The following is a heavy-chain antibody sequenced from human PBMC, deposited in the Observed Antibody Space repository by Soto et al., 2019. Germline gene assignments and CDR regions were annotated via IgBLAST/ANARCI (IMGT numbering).Heavy chain of an antibody. CDR2: INSDGSST. D-gene: IGHD4-17*01. J-gene: IGHJ4*02. CDR3: AREGSYGDYDLPDY. V-gene: IGHV3-74*01. CDR1: GFTFSSYW. Sequence: GGSLRLSCAASGFTFSSYWMHWVRQAPGKGLVWVSRINSDGSSTSYADSVKGRFTISRDNAKNTLYLQMNSLRAEDTAVYYCAREGSYGDYDLPDYWGQGTLVTVSS.